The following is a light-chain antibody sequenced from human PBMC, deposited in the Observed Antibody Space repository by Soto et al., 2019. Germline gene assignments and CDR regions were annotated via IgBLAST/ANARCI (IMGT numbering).Light chain of an antibody. V-gene: IGKV1-39*01. J-gene: IGKJ1*01. CDR3: QQCFSIPPT. CDR1: HSIDNY. Sequence: DIPMTQSPSSLSASVGDRITITCRASHSIDNYLSWYQLKPWKAPRLLIYAASNLQRGVPSRFTGSGSGTDFTLTINNLQPDDFAVYYCQQCFSIPPTFGHGTKVETK. CDR2: AAS.